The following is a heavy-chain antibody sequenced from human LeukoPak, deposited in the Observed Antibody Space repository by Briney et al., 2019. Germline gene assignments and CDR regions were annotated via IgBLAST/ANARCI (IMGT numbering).Heavy chain of an antibody. Sequence: GGSLRLSCAASGFTFSSYGMHWVRQAPGKGLEWVAFIRYDGSNKYYADSVKGRFTISRDNSKNTLYLQMNSLRAEDTAVYYCAKAGEHYYYYMDVWGKGTTVTVSS. CDR2: IRYDGSNK. J-gene: IGHJ6*03. V-gene: IGHV3-30*02. D-gene: IGHD4-17*01. CDR3: AKAGEHYYYYMDV. CDR1: GFTFSSYG.